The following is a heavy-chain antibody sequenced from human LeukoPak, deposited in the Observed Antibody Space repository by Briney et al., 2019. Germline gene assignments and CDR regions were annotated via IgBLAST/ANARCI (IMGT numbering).Heavy chain of an antibody. V-gene: IGHV3-30*12. J-gene: IGHJ4*02. Sequence: GGSLRLSCAASGFTFDTFIMHWVRQAPGKGLEWLTFIRVGGPYGTEHFYADSVKGRFTISRDNSKNLLFLEMNNLRGDDTAIYYCVRESRPGGAMGLYHNLDYWGQGTLVAVSS. CDR1: GFTFDTFI. CDR2: IRVGGPYGTEH. CDR3: VRESRPGGAMGLYHNLDY. D-gene: IGHD1-1*01.